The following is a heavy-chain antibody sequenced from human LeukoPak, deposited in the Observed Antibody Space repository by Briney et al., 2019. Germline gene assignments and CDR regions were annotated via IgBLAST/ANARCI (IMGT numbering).Heavy chain of an antibody. V-gene: IGHV3-23*01. Sequence: GGSLRLSCAASGFTFSSYAMSWVRQAPGKGLEWVSAISGSGGSTYYADSVKGRFTIFRDNSKNTLYLQMNSPRAEDTAVYYCAKAPGRIAARHSGDAFDIWGQGTMVTVSS. D-gene: IGHD6-6*01. J-gene: IGHJ3*02. CDR1: GFTFSSYA. CDR3: AKAPGRIAARHSGDAFDI. CDR2: ISGSGGST.